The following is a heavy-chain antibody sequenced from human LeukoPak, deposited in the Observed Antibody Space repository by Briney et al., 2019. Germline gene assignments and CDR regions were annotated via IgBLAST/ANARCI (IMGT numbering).Heavy chain of an antibody. J-gene: IGHJ5*02. D-gene: IGHD3-22*01. Sequence: GGSLRLSCATSGFTFSNAWMNWVRQAPGKGLVWVGRIRSNSDGGTIDYAAPVKGRFTLSRDDSKTTLYLQMNSLQTEDTAVYYCATDFYDSTWGQGTLVTVSS. V-gene: IGHV3-15*07. CDR3: ATDFYDST. CDR1: GFTFSNAW. CDR2: IRSNSDGGTI.